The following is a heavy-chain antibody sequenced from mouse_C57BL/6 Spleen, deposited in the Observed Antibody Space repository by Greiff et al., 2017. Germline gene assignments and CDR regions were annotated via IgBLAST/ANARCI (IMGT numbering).Heavy chain of an antibody. Sequence: DVKLQESGPELVKPGASVKIPCKASGYTFTDYNMDWVKQSHGKSLEWIGDINPNNGGTIYNQKFKGKATLTVDKSSSTAYMELRSLTSEDTAVYYCARLYWYFDVWGTGTTVTVSS. CDR2: INPNNGGT. CDR1: GYTFTDYN. V-gene: IGHV1-18*01. CDR3: ARLYWYFDV. J-gene: IGHJ1*03.